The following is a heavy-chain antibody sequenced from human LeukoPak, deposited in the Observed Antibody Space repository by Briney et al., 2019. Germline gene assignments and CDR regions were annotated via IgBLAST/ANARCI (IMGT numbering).Heavy chain of an antibody. J-gene: IGHJ4*02. CDR2: ISGSGGST. CDR3: ARDSVGSDTAS. D-gene: IGHD1-26*01. Sequence: GGTLRLSCAASGFTFSSYGMSWVRQAPGKGLEWVSAISGSGGSTYYADSVKGRFTISRDNAKNSLYLQMNSLRAEDTAVYYCARDSVGSDTASWGQGTLVTVSS. CDR1: GFTFSSYG. V-gene: IGHV3-23*01.